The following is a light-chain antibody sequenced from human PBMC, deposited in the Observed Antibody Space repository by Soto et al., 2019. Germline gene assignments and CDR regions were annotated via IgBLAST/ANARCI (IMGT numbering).Light chain of an antibody. CDR3: QQDGSSPHMYT. J-gene: IGKJ2*01. Sequence: EIVLTQSPGTLSLSPGERATLSCRASQRVSSSYLAWYQQKPGQSPRLLIYGASSRATGIPDRFSGSGSGTDFTLTISRLEPEDFAVYYCQQDGSSPHMYTGGQGTKLEIK. CDR2: GAS. V-gene: IGKV3-20*01. CDR1: QRVSSSY.